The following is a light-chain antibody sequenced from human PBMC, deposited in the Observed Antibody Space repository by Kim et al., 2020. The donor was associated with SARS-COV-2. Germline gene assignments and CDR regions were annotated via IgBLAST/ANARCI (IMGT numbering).Light chain of an antibody. CDR3: TAFVDSGTLV. J-gene: IGLJ3*02. V-gene: IGLV2-14*01. Sequence: QSALTQPAYVSGSPGQSITISCTGTNSDIGANNHVSWYQQHPGKAPQLMIYDVTKRPSGVSSRFSGSKSGNTASLTISGLQAEDEAHYSCTAFVDSGTLVFGGGTQLTVL. CDR1: NSDIGANNH. CDR2: DVT.